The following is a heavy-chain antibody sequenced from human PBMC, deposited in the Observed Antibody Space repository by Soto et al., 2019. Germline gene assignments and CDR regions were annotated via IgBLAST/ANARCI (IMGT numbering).Heavy chain of an antibody. CDR3: AKSRSSSSGYKDYYYYGMDV. CDR1: GFTFSSNA. Sequence: EVQLLESGGGFVQPGGSLRLSCAASGFTFSSNAMSWVRQTPGKGLEWVTAISGSGYSTYYADSVKGRFTISRDNSKNTLYLQMNSLRAEDTAVYYCAKSRSSSSGYKDYYYYGMDVWGQGTTVTVSS. CDR2: ISGSGYST. J-gene: IGHJ6*02. D-gene: IGHD6-6*01. V-gene: IGHV3-23*01.